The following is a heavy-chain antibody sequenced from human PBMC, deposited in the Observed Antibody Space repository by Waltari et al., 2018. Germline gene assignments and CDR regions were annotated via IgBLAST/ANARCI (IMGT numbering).Heavy chain of an antibody. Sequence: QVQLQQWGAGLLKPSETLSLTCAVYGGGSFSDYYWNWIRQPPGKGLEWIGEINHSGITNYNPSLKNRLTISLDTSKTQFSLKMRSVTAADTAVYYCARADRGRSGKYASPAWGPWGQGTLVTVSS. J-gene: IGHJ5*02. CDR2: INHSGIT. V-gene: IGHV4-34*01. D-gene: IGHD1-26*01. CDR1: GGGSFSDYY. CDR3: ARADRGRSGKYASPAWGP.